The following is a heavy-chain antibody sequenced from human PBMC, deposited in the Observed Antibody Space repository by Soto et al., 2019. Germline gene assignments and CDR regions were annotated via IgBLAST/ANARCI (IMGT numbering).Heavy chain of an antibody. CDR3: GRDSYYDILTGYSRNAFDI. Sequence: ASVKVSCKASGYTFTGHYMHWVLQAPGQGLEWMGWINPNSGGTNYAQKFQGRVTLTKATSISTTYMELSRLRSDDTAVYYCGRDSYYDILTGYSRNAFDIWGQGTMVTVSS. CDR1: GYTFTGHY. V-gene: IGHV1-2*02. CDR2: INPNSGGT. D-gene: IGHD3-9*01. J-gene: IGHJ3*02.